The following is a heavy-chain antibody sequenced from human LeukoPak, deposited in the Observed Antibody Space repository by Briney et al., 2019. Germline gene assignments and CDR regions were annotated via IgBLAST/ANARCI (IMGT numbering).Heavy chain of an antibody. J-gene: IGHJ4*02. CDR1: GYTFTSYD. CDR3: ARGRGSGSGWRRFDY. Sequence: ASVKVSCKASGYTFTSYDINRVRQATGQGLEWMGWMNPNSGNTGYAQKFQGRVTITRNTSISTAYMELSSLRSEDTAVYYCARGRGSGSGWRRFDYWGQGTLVTVSS. D-gene: IGHD6-19*01. CDR2: MNPNSGNT. V-gene: IGHV1-8*03.